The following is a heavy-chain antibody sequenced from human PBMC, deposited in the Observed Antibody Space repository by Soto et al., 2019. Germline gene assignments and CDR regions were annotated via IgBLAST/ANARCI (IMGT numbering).Heavy chain of an antibody. V-gene: IGHV3-48*01. D-gene: IGHD5-18*01. CDR1: GFTFSSYS. Sequence: PGGSLRLSCAASGFTFSSYSMNWVRQAPGKGLEWVSYISSSSTIYYADSVKGRFTISRDNAKNSLYLQMSSLRSEDTAVYYCATGGPHTAMVLPFDYWGQGTLVTVSS. CDR2: ISSSSTI. CDR3: ATGGPHTAMVLPFDY. J-gene: IGHJ4*02.